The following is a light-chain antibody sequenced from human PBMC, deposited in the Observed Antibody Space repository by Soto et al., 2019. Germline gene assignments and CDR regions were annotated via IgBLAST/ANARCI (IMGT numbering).Light chain of an antibody. J-gene: IGLJ3*02. V-gene: IGLV2-14*01. CDR1: SSDVGGYNY. CDR3: NSYTTSSTWV. CDR2: EVS. Sequence: QSALTQPASVSGSPGQSITISCTGTSSDVGGYNYVSWYQQHPDKAPKLMIYEVSNRPSGVSYRFSGSKSGNTASLTISGLQAEDEADYYCNSYTTSSTWVFGGGTKLTVL.